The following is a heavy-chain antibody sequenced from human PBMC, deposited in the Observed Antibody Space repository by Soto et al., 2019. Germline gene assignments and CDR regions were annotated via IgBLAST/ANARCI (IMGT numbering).Heavy chain of an antibody. CDR1: GGSISSYY. CDR2: IYYSGST. CDR3: ARFRSEEFTLGFDY. J-gene: IGHJ4*02. Sequence: SETLSLTCTVSGGSISSYYWSWIRQPPGKGLEWIGYIYYSGSTNYNHSLKSRVTISVDTSKNQFSLKLSSVTAADTAVYYCARFRSEEFTLGFDYWGQGTLVTVSS. V-gene: IGHV4-59*01. D-gene: IGHD3-16*02.